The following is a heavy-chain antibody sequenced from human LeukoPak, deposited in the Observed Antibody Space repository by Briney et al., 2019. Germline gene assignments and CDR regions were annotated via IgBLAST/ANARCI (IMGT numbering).Heavy chain of an antibody. CDR2: INEDGGAE. D-gene: IGHD3-16*01. Sequence: PGGSLRLSCAASGFTFSRYWMSWVRQAPGKGLGWVANINEDGGAEYYVDSVKGRFTISRDNAKNSRYLQMNSLRVEDTAVYYCATKGGDYWGQGTLVTVSS. J-gene: IGHJ4*02. CDR1: GFTFSRYW. CDR3: ATKGGDY. V-gene: IGHV3-7*01.